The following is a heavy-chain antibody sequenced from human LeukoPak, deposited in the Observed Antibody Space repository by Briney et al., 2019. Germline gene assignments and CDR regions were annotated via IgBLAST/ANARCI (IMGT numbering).Heavy chain of an antibody. CDR1: GFTFSSYG. V-gene: IGHV3-30*18. CDR3: AKVRSPLYYYYAMDV. Sequence: PGSSLRLSCAASGFTFSSYGMYWVRQAPGKGLEWVAVLLYDGCNQYYADSVKGRFTISRDNSKNTVDLQMNSLRGEDTAVYYCAKVRSPLYYYYAMDVWGQGTTVTVS. J-gene: IGHJ6*02. CDR2: LLYDGCNQ.